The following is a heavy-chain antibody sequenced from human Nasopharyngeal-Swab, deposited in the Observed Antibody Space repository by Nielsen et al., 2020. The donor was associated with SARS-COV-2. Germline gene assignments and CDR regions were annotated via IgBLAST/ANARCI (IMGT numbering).Heavy chain of an antibody. Sequence: WIRQPPGKGLEWIGYIYYSGSTYYNPSLKGRVTISVDTSKNQFSLKLSSVTAADTAVYYCARAAITMIVVVSAFDIWGQGTMVTVSS. V-gene: IGHV4-31*02. D-gene: IGHD3-22*01. CDR3: ARAAITMIVVVSAFDI. CDR2: IYYSGST. J-gene: IGHJ3*02.